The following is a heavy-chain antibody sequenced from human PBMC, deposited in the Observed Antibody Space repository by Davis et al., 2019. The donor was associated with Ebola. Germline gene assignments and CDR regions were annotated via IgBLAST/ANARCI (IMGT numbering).Heavy chain of an antibody. Sequence: GSLRLSCAVYGGSFSGYYWTWIRQPPGKGLEWIGEIHHSGSTNYNPSLESRVTISVDTSKNQLSLKLTSVTAADTAVYYCARPVSPGYSYGYYYYDMDVWGQGTTVTVSS. CDR3: ARPVSPGYSYGYYYYDMDV. CDR1: GGSFSGYY. CDR2: IHHSGST. V-gene: IGHV4-34*01. J-gene: IGHJ6*02. D-gene: IGHD5-18*01.